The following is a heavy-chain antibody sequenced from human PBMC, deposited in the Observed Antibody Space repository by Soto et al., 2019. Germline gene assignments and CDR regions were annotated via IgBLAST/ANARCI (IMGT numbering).Heavy chain of an antibody. CDR2: ISPYTGNT. D-gene: IGHD3-16*01. Sequence: QVQLVQSGDEVKKPGASVKVSCKASGYIFVNYGIALVRQAPRQGLEWMGWISPYTGNTHSASKVQGRLTMTTDTSTRTAYMDLGSLTSDDTAVYYCVMVDNYVTPTPQDVWGQGTTVTVSS. J-gene: IGHJ6*02. CDR1: GYIFVNYG. CDR3: VMVDNYVTPTPQDV. V-gene: IGHV1-18*01.